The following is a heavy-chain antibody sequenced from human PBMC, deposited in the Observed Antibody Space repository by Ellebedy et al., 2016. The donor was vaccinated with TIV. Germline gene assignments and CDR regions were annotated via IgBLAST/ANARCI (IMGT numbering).Heavy chain of an antibody. CDR2: IRQEGDEI. CDR3: SRESVRYFDWDY. V-gene: IGHV3-7*01. Sequence: GGSLRLSCAASGFNFRSYWMTWVRQAPGKGLEWVAKIRQEGDEIYYVESVKGRFTISRDNARKTLYLQLDRLRTEDTAVYYCSRESVRYFDWDYWGQGTLVTVSS. CDR1: GFNFRSYW. D-gene: IGHD3-9*01. J-gene: IGHJ4*02.